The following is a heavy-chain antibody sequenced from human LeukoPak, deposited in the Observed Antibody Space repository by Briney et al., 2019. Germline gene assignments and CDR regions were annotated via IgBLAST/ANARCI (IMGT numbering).Heavy chain of an antibody. CDR1: GFTFSRYG. J-gene: IGHJ3*02. D-gene: IGHD3-16*01. V-gene: IGHV3-30*02. CDR3: AKNFGDDLDI. Sequence: GGSLMLSCAASGFTFSRYGMHWVRQAPGKGLEWVTFIRYDGTNKNYADSVKGRFTISRDNSKNTLYLQMNSLRTEDTAVYYCAKNFGDDLDIWGQGTMVTVSS. CDR2: IRYDGTNK.